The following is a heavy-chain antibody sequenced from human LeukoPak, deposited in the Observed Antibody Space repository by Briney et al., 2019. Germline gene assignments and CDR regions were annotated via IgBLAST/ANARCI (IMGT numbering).Heavy chain of an antibody. CDR1: GGTFSSYA. V-gene: IGHV1-69*05. CDR3: ARGRQPWAGNYYYYMDV. CDR2: IIPIFGTA. J-gene: IGHJ6*03. Sequence: SVTVSCKASGGTFSSYAISWVRQAPGQGLEWMGGIIPIFGTANYAQKFQGRVTITTDESTSTAYMELSSLRPEDTAVYYCARGRQPWAGNYYYYMDVWGKGTTVTVSS.